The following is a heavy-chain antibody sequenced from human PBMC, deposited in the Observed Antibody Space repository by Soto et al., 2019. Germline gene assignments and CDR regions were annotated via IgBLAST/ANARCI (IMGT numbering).Heavy chain of an antibody. V-gene: IGHV3-33*01. CDR2: IWYDGSNK. Sequence: QVQLVESGGGVVQPGRSLRLSCAASGFTFSSYGMHWVRQAPGKGLEWVAVIWYDGSNKYYADSVKGRFTISRDNSKNTLYLQMNRLRAEDTAVYYCARDRDIVATISEGFDYWGQGTLVTVSS. D-gene: IGHD5-12*01. CDR1: GFTFSSYG. J-gene: IGHJ4*02. CDR3: ARDRDIVATISEGFDY.